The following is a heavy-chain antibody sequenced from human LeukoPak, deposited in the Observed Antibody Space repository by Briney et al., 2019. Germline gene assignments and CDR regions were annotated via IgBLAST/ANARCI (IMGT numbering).Heavy chain of an antibody. V-gene: IGHV3-9*01. CDR3: AKGRHRHYYGSGSPYYYYYGMDV. CDR1: GFTFDDYA. Sequence: PGGSLRLSCAASGFTFDDYAMHWVRESPGEGLEWVSGISWNSGSIGYADSVKGRFTIYRDNAKISLYLQMNSLRADDTALYYCAKGRHRHYYGSGSPYYYYYGMDVWGQGTTVTVSS. J-gene: IGHJ6*02. D-gene: IGHD3-10*01. CDR2: ISWNSGSI.